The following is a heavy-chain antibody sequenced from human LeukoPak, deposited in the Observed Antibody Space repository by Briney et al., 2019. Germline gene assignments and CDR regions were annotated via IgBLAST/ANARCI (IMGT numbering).Heavy chain of an antibody. CDR1: GGTFSSYA. CDR2: IIPIFGTA. D-gene: IGHD3-10*01. V-gene: IGHV1-69*13. Sequence: ASVKVSCKASGGTFSSYAISWVRQAPGQGLEWMGGIIPIFGTANYAQKFQGRVTITADESTSTAYMELSSLRSEDTAVYYCATGDYGSLTLPNWGQGTLVTVSS. J-gene: IGHJ4*02. CDR3: ATGDYGSLTLPN.